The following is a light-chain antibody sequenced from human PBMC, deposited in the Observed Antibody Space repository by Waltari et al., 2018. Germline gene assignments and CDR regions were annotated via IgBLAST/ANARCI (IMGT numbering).Light chain of an antibody. CDR3: QNHERVPAT. CDR1: QSVSKY. CDR2: AAS. V-gene: IGKV3-20*01. J-gene: IGKJ1*01. Sequence: EVVLTHSPGTLSLSPGERATLSCRASQSVSKYLAWYQQRPGQAPRLLIYAASTRATGVPDRFSGSGFGTDFSLTISRLEPEDFAVYYCQNHERVPATFGQGTKVEIK.